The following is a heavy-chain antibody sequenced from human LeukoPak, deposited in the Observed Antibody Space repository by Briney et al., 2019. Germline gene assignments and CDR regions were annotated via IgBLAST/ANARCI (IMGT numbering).Heavy chain of an antibody. CDR1: GGSISSGSYY. CDR2: IYTSGST. J-gene: IGHJ4*02. V-gene: IGHV4-61*02. CDR3: AREEGFYDTAMWDY. Sequence: PSETLSLTCTVSGGSISSGSYYWSWIRQPAGKGLEWIGRIYTSGSTNYNPSLKSRVTISVDTSKNQFTLKLSSVTTADTAVYYCAREEGFYDTAMWDYWGQGTLVTVSS. D-gene: IGHD3-9*01.